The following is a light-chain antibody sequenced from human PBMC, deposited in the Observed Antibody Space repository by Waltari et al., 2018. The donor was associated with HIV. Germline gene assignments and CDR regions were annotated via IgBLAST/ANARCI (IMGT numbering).Light chain of an antibody. CDR3: ASWDDTLGHWI. J-gene: IGLJ3*02. Sequence: QPKMTQAPSASKTPGQRITMSWSGGRSNISSKLIYWYQQFPGLAPRLVIYRNDQRPTGVPGRFSGSKSGTSAFLAITGLRLEDEATYICASWDDTLGHWIFGGGTKLTVL. CDR2: RND. V-gene: IGLV1-47*01. CDR1: RSNISSKL.